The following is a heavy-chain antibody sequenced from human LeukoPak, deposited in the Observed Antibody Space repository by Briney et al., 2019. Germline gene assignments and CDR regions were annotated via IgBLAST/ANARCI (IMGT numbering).Heavy chain of an antibody. Sequence: GGSLRLSCAASGFTFSDYYMSWIRQAPGKRLEWVSYISSSGSTIYYADSVKGRFTISRDNAKNSLYLQMNSLRAEDTAVYYCAREGLAAAGTQHYYYYYYMDVWGKGTTVTVSS. CDR1: GFTFSDYY. CDR3: AREGLAAAGTQHYYYYYYMDV. D-gene: IGHD6-13*01. CDR2: ISSSGSTI. J-gene: IGHJ6*03. V-gene: IGHV3-11*01.